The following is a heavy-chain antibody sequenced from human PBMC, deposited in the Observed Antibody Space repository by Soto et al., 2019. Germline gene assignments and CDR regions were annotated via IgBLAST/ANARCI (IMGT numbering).Heavy chain of an antibody. J-gene: IGHJ4*02. V-gene: IGHV3-33*01. CDR3: ARGWTTPIDY. CDR2: IRYDGSDP. CDR1: GFTFRSYG. Sequence: QVQLVESGGGVVQPGGSLRLSCGASGFTFRSYGMHWVRQAPGKGLEWVAVIRYDGSDPEYADSVKGRVIISRDNSQNMLYLQMNSLSADDTAVYHCARGWTTPIDYWGQGTLVTVSS. D-gene: IGHD4-17*01.